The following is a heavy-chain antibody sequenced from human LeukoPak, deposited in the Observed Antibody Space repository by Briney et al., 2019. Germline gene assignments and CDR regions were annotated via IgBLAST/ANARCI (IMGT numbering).Heavy chain of an antibody. J-gene: IGHJ5*02. CDR2: IWYDGSNK. V-gene: IGHV3-33*01. D-gene: IGHD2-15*01. CDR1: GFTFSSYG. Sequence: TGGSLRLSCAASGFTFSSYGMHWVRQAPGKGLEWVAVIWYDGSNKYYADSVKGRFTISRDNSKNTLYLQMNSLRAEDTAVYYCARASRYCSGGSCYPPMDWFDPWSQGTLVTVSS. CDR3: ARASRYCSGGSCYPPMDWFDP.